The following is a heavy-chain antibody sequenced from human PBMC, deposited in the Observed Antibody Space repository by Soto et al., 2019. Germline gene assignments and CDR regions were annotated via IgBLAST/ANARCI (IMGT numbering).Heavy chain of an antibody. CDR2: IYHSGST. V-gene: IGHV4-30-2*01. J-gene: IGHJ4*02. D-gene: IGHD6-6*01. CDR3: AGGIAARPLGY. CDR1: GGSISSGGFS. Sequence: QLQLQESGSGLVKPSQTLSLTCAVSGGSISSGGFSWSWIRQPPGKGLESIGYIYHSGSTYYNPSLKSRVTIEVDRSKHQFSLKLSSVTAADTAVYYCAGGIAARPLGYWGQGTLVTVSS.